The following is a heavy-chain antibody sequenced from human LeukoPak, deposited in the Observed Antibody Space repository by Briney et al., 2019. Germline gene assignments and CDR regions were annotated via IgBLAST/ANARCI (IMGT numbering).Heavy chain of an antibody. J-gene: IGHJ4*02. D-gene: IGHD6-6*01. V-gene: IGHV3-7*01. CDR3: ARRGGSSSRRSPIDY. CDR2: IKQDGSQR. Sequence: GGSLRLSCTASGFTFSDYWMTWVRQAPGKGPEWVANIKQDGSQRYYVDSVRGRFTISRDNAKNSLFLKMNGLRAEDTAVYYCARRGGSSSRRSPIDYWGQGTLVTVSS. CDR1: GFTFSDYW.